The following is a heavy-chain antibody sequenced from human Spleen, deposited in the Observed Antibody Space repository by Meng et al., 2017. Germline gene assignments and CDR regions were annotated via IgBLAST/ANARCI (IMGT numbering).Heavy chain of an antibody. CDR3: AKDTDRGDAFDI. CDR2: ISWDGGST. CDR1: AFTFDDYT. J-gene: IGHJ3*02. V-gene: IGHV3-43*01. D-gene: IGHD2-15*01. Sequence: GESLKISCAASAFTFDDYTMHWVRQAPGKGLEWVSLISWDGGSTYYADSVKGRFTISRDNSKNTLYLQMNSLRAEDTAVYYCAKDTDRGDAFDIWGQGTMVTVSS.